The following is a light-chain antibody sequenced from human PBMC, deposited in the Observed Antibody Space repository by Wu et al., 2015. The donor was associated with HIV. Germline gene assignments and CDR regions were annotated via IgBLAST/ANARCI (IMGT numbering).Light chain of an antibody. Sequence: DIQMTQSPSTLSASVGDRVTITCRASQSISSWLAWYQQKPGKAPKLLIYKASSLESGVPSRFSGSGSGTEFTLTISSLQPDDFATYYCQQYHSYWTFGQGDQGGNQT. J-gene: IGKJ1*01. CDR1: QSISSW. V-gene: IGKV1-5*03. CDR2: KAS. CDR3: QQYHSYWT.